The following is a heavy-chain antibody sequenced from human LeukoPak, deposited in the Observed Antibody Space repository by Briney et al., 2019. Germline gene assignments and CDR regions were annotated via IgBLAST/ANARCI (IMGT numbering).Heavy chain of an antibody. D-gene: IGHD3-10*01. V-gene: IGHV3-23*01. CDR1: GFTFSSYG. CDR3: AKGGSGSYYGEYFDY. Sequence: GGTLRLSCAASGFTFSSYGMSWVRQAPGKGLEWVSAISGSGGSTYYADSVKGRFTISRDNSKNTLYLQMNSLRAEDTAVYYCAKGGSGSYYGEYFDYWGQGTLVTVSS. J-gene: IGHJ4*02. CDR2: ISGSGGST.